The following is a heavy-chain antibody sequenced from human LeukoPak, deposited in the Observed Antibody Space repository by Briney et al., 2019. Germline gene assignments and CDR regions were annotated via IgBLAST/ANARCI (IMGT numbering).Heavy chain of an antibody. CDR1: GFTFKNYA. Sequence: PGGSLRLSCAASGFTFKNYAMTWVRQAPGKGLEWVSRTSGSGDIRLYADSVKGRFTISRTNSENRLYLQMNSLRADDSGVHYCANYRSGGGGYYSGLEHWGQGTQVTVSS. D-gene: IGHD2-15*01. CDR2: TSGSGDIR. J-gene: IGHJ1*01. V-gene: IGHV3-23*01. CDR3: ANYRSGGGGYYSGLEH.